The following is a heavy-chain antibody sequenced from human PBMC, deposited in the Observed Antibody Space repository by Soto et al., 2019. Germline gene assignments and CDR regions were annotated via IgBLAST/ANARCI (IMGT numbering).Heavy chain of an antibody. CDR2: IIPIFGTA. V-gene: IGHV1-69*01. Sequence: QVQLVQSGAEVKKPGSSVKVSCKASGGTFSSYAISWVRQAPGQGLEWMGGIIPIFGTANYAQKFQGRVTITADESTSTAYMELSSLRSEDTAVYYCARDRDSSWYLYYYYYGMDVWGQGTTVTVSS. CDR1: GGTFSSYA. CDR3: ARDRDSSWYLYYYYYGMDV. J-gene: IGHJ6*02. D-gene: IGHD6-13*01.